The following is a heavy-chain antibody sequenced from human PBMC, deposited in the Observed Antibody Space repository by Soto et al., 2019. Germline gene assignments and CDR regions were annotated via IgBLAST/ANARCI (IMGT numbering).Heavy chain of an antibody. D-gene: IGHD1-26*01. CDR2: IYWNDDK. V-gene: IGHV2-5*01. J-gene: IGHJ4*02. CDR3: AHRQDGGNYPPVV. Sequence: QITLKESGPPLVNPTPTLTLTCTFSGFSLSTASVGVGWIRQPRGKALEWLALIYWNDDKRYSPSLTSRLTITKDTSKNKVVRTIINMNTGDTATYYCAHRQDGGNYPPVVWGQGTLVTVSS. CDR1: GFSLSTASVG.